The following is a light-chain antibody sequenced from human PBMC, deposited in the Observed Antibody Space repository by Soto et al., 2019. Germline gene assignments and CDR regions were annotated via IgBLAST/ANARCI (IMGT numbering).Light chain of an antibody. J-gene: IGKJ1*01. CDR3: QQYNNWPRT. CDR1: QSVSSN. Sequence: EIVMTQSPATLSVSPGERATLSCRASQSVSSNLAWYQQKPGQAPRPLMYGASTRATGIPARFSGSGSGTEFTLTISSLQSEDFAVYYCQQYNNWPRTFGQGTKVDIK. CDR2: GAS. V-gene: IGKV3-15*01.